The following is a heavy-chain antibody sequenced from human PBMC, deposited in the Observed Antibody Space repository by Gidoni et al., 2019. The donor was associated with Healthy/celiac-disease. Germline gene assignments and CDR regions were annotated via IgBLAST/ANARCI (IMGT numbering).Heavy chain of an antibody. Sequence: EVQLVESGGGLVKRGRSLRLPCTASGFTFGDYAMSWLRQAPGKVLEGVGCIRSIAYGGTTEYAASVKVRFTISRDDSKSIAYLQMNRLTTEDTAVYYCTGGVVDGAFDYWGQGTLVTVSS. D-gene: IGHD2-15*01. CDR2: IRSIAYGGTT. CDR1: GFTFGDYA. CDR3: TGGVVDGAFDY. V-gene: IGHV3-49*05. J-gene: IGHJ4*02.